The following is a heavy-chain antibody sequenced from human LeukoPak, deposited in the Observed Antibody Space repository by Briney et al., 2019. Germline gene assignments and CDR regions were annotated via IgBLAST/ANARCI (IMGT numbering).Heavy chain of an antibody. Sequence: PSETLSLTCTVSGGSISSGGSYWSWIRQHPGKGLEWIGYIYYSGSTYYNPSLKSRVTISVDTSKNQFSLKLSSVTAADTAVYYCATDIVVASSRGAFDIWGQGTMVTVSS. CDR3: ATDIVVASSRGAFDI. V-gene: IGHV4-31*03. CDR1: GGSISSGGSY. CDR2: IYYSGST. D-gene: IGHD2-15*01. J-gene: IGHJ3*02.